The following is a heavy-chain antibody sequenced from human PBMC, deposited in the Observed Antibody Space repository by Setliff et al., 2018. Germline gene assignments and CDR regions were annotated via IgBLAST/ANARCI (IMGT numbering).Heavy chain of an antibody. D-gene: IGHD2-2*01. CDR1: GYTFTDYG. V-gene: IGHV1-18*01. CDR2: ISPYSGNT. Sequence: ASVKVSCKASGYTFTDYGVTWVRQAPGQGLEWVGWISPYSGNTFYAPKFQGRITMTTDTSTTTAYMELKSLRSDDTAIYYCSRLVRYCTRTSCQRLSGDDYWGQGALVTVS. J-gene: IGHJ4*02. CDR3: SRLVRYCTRTSCQRLSGDDY.